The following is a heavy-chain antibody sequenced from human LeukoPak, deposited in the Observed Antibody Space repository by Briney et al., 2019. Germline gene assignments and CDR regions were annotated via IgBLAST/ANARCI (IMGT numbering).Heavy chain of an antibody. D-gene: IGHD3-22*01. CDR2: IIPIFGTA. CDR1: GYTFTSYG. V-gene: IGHV1-69*06. J-gene: IGHJ6*03. CDR3: ARTYYYDSSGYGSYYYYMDV. Sequence: ASVKVSCKASGYTFTSYGISWVRQAPGQGLEWMGGIIPIFGTANYAQKFQGRVTITADKSTSTAYMELSSLRPEDTAVYYCARTYYYDSSGYGSYYYYMDVWGKGTTVTVSS.